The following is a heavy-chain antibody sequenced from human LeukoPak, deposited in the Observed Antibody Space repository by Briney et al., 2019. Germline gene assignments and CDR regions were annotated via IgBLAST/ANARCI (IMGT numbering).Heavy chain of an antibody. Sequence: GGSLRLSCAASGFTFSSYGMHWVRQAPGKGLEWVAVIWYDGSNKYYADSVKGRFTISRDNSKNTLYLQMNSLRAEDTAVYYCAKDGPIVVVPAARAASYYFDYWGQGTLVTVSS. CDR1: GFTFSSYG. D-gene: IGHD2-2*01. J-gene: IGHJ4*02. CDR2: IWYDGSNK. V-gene: IGHV3-30*02. CDR3: AKDGPIVVVPAARAASYYFDY.